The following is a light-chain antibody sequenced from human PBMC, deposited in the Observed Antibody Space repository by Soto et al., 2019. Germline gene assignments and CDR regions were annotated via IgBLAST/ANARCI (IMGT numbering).Light chain of an antibody. V-gene: IGLV2-23*01. Sequence: QSALTQPASVSGSPGQSITISCTGTSSDVGSFNLVSWYQQHPGKAPKLIIYEGSKRPSGFSNRFSGSKSGNAASLTISGLQAEDEADYYCCSRVFGGGTKLTVL. CDR2: EGS. CDR3: CSRV. J-gene: IGLJ3*02. CDR1: SSDVGSFNL.